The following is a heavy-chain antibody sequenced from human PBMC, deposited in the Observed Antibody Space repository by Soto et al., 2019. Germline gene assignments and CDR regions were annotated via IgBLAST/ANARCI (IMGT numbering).Heavy chain of an antibody. V-gene: IGHV1-69*01. CDR2: IIPIFGTA. CDR3: ARERGYYDSSGYQKTHNWFDP. J-gene: IGHJ5*02. D-gene: IGHD3-22*01. Sequence: QVQLVQSGAEVKKPGSSVKVSCKASGGTFSSYAISWVRQAPGQGLEWMGGIIPIFGTANYAQKFQDRVTITADESTSTAYMELSSLRSEDTAVYYCARERGYYDSSGYQKTHNWFDPWGQGTLVTVSS. CDR1: GGTFSSYA.